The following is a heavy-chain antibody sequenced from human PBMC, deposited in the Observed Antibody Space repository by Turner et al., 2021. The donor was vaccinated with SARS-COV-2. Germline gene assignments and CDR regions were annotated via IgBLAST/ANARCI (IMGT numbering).Heavy chain of an antibody. J-gene: IGHJ4*02. Sequence: QVQLVESGGGVVQPGRSLRLSCAASGFTFSSYVMHWVRQAPGKGLEWVAVIWFDGSNKYYADSVKGRFTISRDNSKNTLYLQMNSLRAEDTAVYYCARDRAFGDSSGRDYWGQGTLVTVSS. D-gene: IGHD3-22*01. CDR2: IWFDGSNK. CDR3: ARDRAFGDSSGRDY. V-gene: IGHV3-33*01. CDR1: GFTFSSYV.